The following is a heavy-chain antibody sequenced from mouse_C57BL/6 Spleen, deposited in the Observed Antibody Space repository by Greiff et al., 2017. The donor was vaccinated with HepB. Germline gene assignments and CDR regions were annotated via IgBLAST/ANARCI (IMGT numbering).Heavy chain of an antibody. D-gene: IGHD2-2*01. Sequence: EVHLVESGGGLVKPGGSLKLSCAASGFTFSDYGMHWVRQAPEKGLEWVAYISSGSSTIYYADTVKGRFTISRDNAKNTLFLQMTSLRSEDTAMYYCARPVVTTGAWFAYWGQGTLVTVSA. J-gene: IGHJ3*01. CDR3: ARPVVTTGAWFAY. CDR1: GFTFSDYG. CDR2: ISSGSSTI. V-gene: IGHV5-17*01.